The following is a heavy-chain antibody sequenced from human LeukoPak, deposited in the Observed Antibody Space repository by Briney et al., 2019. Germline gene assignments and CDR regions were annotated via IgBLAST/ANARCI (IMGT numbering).Heavy chain of an antibody. Sequence: SETLSLTCTVSGGSISSYYWSWIRQPPGKGLEWIGEINHSGSTNYNPSLKSRVTISVDTSKNQFSLKLSSVTAADTAVYYCARGLPLLWFGELLSYYYYGMDVWGQGTTVTVSS. J-gene: IGHJ6*02. CDR1: GGSISSYY. V-gene: IGHV4-34*01. CDR2: INHSGST. CDR3: ARGLPLLWFGELLSYYYYGMDV. D-gene: IGHD3-10*01.